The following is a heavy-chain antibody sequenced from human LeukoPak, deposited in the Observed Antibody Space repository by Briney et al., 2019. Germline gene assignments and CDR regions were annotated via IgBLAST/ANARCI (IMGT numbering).Heavy chain of an antibody. J-gene: IGHJ5*02. V-gene: IGHV1-2*02. Sequence: GASVTVSCQASGYTFTGYYMHWVRQAPGQGLEGMGWINPNSGGTNYAQKFQGRVTMTRDTSISTAYMELSRLRSDDTAVYYCARRAVVVPAAIAATPDNWFDPWGQGTLVTVSS. CDR2: INPNSGGT. CDR3: ARRAVVVPAAIAATPDNWFDP. CDR1: GYTFTGYY. D-gene: IGHD2-2*01.